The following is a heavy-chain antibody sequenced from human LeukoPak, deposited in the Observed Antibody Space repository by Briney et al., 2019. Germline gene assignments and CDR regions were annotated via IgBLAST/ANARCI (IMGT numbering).Heavy chain of an antibody. D-gene: IGHD5-24*01. CDR1: CASISGYY. Sequence: SDTLSLTCTVSCASISGYYWSWLRQPPGKGLEWIGYIYYSGSTNYNPSLKSRVTISVDTSKNQFSLKLSSVTAADTAVYYCARGDGYNRYWGQGTLVTVSS. V-gene: IGHV4-59*07. CDR3: ARGDGYNRY. J-gene: IGHJ4*02. CDR2: IYYSGST.